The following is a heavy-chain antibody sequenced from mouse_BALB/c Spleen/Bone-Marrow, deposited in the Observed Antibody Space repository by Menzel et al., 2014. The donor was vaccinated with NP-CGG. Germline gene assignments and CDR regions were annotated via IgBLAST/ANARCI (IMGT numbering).Heavy chain of an antibody. Sequence: EVNLVESGGGLVQPGGSLSLSCTTSGFTFTDYYMSWVRQPPGKALEWLAFIRNKAYGYTTEYSASVRGRFTISRDNSQSILYLQMNTLRAEDRATYYCARFAMDYWGQGTSVTVSS. CDR2: IRNKAYGYTT. J-gene: IGHJ4*01. CDR3: ARFAMDY. V-gene: IGHV7-3*02. CDR1: GFTFTDYY.